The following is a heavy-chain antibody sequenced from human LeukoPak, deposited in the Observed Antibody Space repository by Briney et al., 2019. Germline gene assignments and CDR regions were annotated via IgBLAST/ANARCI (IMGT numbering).Heavy chain of an antibody. Sequence: ASVKGLFEPSVYSLPRFYIHWGRHAPGQRGEGGGRINPNTGGTNFAQKFQDRVTMTRDTSISTAYMELSRLRSDDTAVYYRARDLEVRGVSYSFDYWGQGTLVTVSS. CDR3: ARDLEVRGVSYSFDY. J-gene: IGHJ4*02. D-gene: IGHD3-10*01. CDR1: VYSLPRFY. CDR2: INPNTGGT. V-gene: IGHV1-2*02.